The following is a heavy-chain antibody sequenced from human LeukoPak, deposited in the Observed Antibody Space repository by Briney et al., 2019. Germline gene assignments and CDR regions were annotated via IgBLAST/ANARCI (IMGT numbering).Heavy chain of an antibody. CDR1: GFTFSSYE. D-gene: IGHD3-10*01. CDR2: ISSSGSTI. J-gene: IGHJ6*02. CDR3: ARDRKVWFGDLSGAYYYYGMDV. V-gene: IGHV3-48*03. Sequence: PGGSLRLSCAASGFTFSSYEVNWVRQAPGKGLEWVSYISSSGSTIYYADSVKGRFTISRDNAKNSLYLQMNSLRAEDTAVYYCARDRKVWFGDLSGAYYYYGMDVWGQGTTVTVSS.